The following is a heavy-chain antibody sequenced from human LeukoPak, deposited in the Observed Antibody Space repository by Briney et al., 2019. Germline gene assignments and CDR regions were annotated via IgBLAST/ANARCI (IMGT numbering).Heavy chain of an antibody. J-gene: IGHJ5*02. D-gene: IGHD3-10*01. CDR1: GLTFSSYS. Sequence: GGSLRLSCAASGLTFSSYSMNWVRQAPGKGLEWVSSISSSSSYIYYADSVKGRFTNSRDNAKNSLYLQMNSLRAEDTAVYYCARDSPRGGFDPWGQGTLVTVSS. V-gene: IGHV3-21*01. CDR3: ARDSPRGGFDP. CDR2: ISSSSSYI.